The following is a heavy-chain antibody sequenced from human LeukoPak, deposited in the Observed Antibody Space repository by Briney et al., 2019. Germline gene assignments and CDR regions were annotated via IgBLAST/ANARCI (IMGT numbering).Heavy chain of an antibody. J-gene: IGHJ4*02. CDR1: GFTFAGYT. Sequence: GGSLRLSCAASGFTFAGYTMHWVRQAPGKGLEWATLITYDGSTKYYADSVKGRFTISKDNSKNRLYLQMDSLRGEDTAVYYCAKDRSWHGLEYWGQGALVTVSS. D-gene: IGHD3-16*02. CDR2: ITYDGSTK. CDR3: AKDRSWHGLEY. V-gene: IGHV3-30*04.